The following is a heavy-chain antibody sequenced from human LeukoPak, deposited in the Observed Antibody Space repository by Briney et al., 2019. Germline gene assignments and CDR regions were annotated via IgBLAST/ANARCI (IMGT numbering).Heavy chain of an antibody. J-gene: IGHJ4*02. CDR3: ARGDLITMVRGTCCDGGLDY. V-gene: IGHV3-48*03. D-gene: IGHD3-10*01. CDR2: ISSSGSTI. Sequence: SGRSLRLSCAASGFTFSSYEMNWVRQAPGKGLEWVSYISSSGSTIYYADSVKGRFTISRDNAKNSLYLQMNSLRAEDTAVYYCARGDLITMVRGTCCDGGLDYWGQGTLVTVSS. CDR1: GFTFSSYE.